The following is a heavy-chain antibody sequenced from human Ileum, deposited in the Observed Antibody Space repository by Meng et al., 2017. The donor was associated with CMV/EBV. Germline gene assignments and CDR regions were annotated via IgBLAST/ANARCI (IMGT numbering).Heavy chain of an antibody. CDR2: INPNSGDK. D-gene: IGHD3-3*01. J-gene: IGHJ5*02. CDR3: ARGADFWSSYYARPDGWFDP. V-gene: IGHV1-2*02. Sequence: ASVKVSCKASGYIFSAYYMHWVRQAPGQGLEWMGWINPNSGDKKYAQKFQGRVTMTRDTSIRTAYMELSRLRSDDTAVYYCARGADFWSSYYARPDGWFDPWGQGTLVTVSS. CDR1: GYIFSAYY.